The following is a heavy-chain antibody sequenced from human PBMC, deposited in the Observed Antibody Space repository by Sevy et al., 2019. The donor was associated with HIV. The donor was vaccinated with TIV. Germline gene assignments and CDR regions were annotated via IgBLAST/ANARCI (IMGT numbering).Heavy chain of an antibody. CDR1: GFTFSSYD. CDR3: ARSGGYSDYGMDV. J-gene: IGHJ6*02. Sequence: GGSPRLSCVAAGFTFSSYDMHWVRQVTGKGLEWISGVGSAGDQFYPGSVKGRFTISRENAKNSFYLQMNNLRAGDTAVYYCARSGGYSDYGMDVWGQGTTVTVSS. CDR2: VGSAGDQ. D-gene: IGHD5-12*01. V-gene: IGHV3-13*05.